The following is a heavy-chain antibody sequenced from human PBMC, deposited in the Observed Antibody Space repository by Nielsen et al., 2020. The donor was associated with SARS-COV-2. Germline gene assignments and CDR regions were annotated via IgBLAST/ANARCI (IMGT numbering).Heavy chain of an antibody. Sequence: SETLSLTCTVSGGSISSYYWSWIRQPPGKGLEWIGYIYYSGSTNYNPSLKSRVTISVDTSKNQFSLKLSSVTAADTAAYYCARGTYYYGMDVWGQGTTVTVSS. J-gene: IGHJ6*02. CDR1: GGSISSYY. CDR2: IYYSGST. V-gene: IGHV4-59*13. CDR3: ARGTYYYGMDV.